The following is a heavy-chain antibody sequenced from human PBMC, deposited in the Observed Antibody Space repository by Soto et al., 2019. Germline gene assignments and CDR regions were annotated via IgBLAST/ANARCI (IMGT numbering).Heavy chain of an antibody. Sequence: PGESLRLSCAASGFTLSNYGMHWVRQAPGKGLEWVAVIWSGGSNKYYADSVKGRFTISRDNSKNTLYLQMNSLRAEDTAVYYCARALQYQNWLDPWGQGT. D-gene: IGHD4-4*01. CDR1: GFTLSNYG. J-gene: IGHJ5*02. CDR2: IWSGGSNK. V-gene: IGHV3-33*01. CDR3: ARALQYQNWLDP.